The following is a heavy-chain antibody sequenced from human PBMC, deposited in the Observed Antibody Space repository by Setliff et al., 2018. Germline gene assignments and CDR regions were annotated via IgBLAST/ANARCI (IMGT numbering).Heavy chain of an antibody. Sequence: ASVKVSCKTSGYTFTNYGINWVRQAPGQGLEWMGIVNPGGLTSSSTQKFEGRVTMTRDTSTTTAYLELRSLTSDDTAVYYCARRPIALAGYRKGAFDIWGQGTMVTVSS. CDR1: GYTFTNYG. D-gene: IGHD6-19*01. CDR2: VNPGGLTS. J-gene: IGHJ3*02. CDR3: ARRPIALAGYRKGAFDI. V-gene: IGHV1-46*01.